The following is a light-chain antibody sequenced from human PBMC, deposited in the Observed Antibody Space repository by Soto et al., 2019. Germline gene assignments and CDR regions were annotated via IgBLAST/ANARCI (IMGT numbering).Light chain of an antibody. J-gene: IGKJ5*01. CDR1: QIVITTY. Sequence: EIVLTQSPGTLSLSPWEIATLSCRASQIVITTYLAWYQQKPGQAPRLLIYGSSSRAPGIPDRFSGSGSGTDFTLTISRLEPEDFAVFYCQQYGTSEIILGQGTRLEI. V-gene: IGKV3-20*01. CDR3: QQYGTSEII. CDR2: GSS.